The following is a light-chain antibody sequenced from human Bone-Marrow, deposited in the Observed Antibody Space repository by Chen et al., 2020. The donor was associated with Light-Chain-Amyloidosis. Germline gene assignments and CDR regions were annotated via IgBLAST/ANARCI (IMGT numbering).Light chain of an antibody. Sequence: SYELPQPPSLSASPGQTARITCSGDVLPTKSAYWYQQNPGQAPVLVIQRDTERPSGISERFSGSSSGTTATLTISGVQAEDEADYHCQSADSSGTYEVIFGGGTKLTVL. J-gene: IGLJ2*01. CDR3: QSADSSGTYEVI. V-gene: IGLV3-25*03. CDR1: VLPTKS. CDR2: RDT.